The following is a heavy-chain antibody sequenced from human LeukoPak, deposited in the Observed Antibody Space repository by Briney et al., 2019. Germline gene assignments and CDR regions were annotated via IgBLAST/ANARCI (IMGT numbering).Heavy chain of an antibody. J-gene: IGHJ4*02. Sequence: PSETLSLTSTVSGASISSYYWSWFRLPPGKGLDWIGQISYSGLTKFHPALKSRVIISVDTSKNQISVNLSSVTAADTAFYYCARHRAIAGPFDLWGQGTLVTVSS. V-gene: IGHV4-59*08. CDR1: GASISSYY. CDR3: ARHRAIAGPFDL. CDR2: ISYSGLT. D-gene: IGHD6-19*01.